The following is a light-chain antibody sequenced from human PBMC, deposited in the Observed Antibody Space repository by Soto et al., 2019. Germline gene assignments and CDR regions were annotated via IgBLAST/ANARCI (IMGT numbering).Light chain of an antibody. V-gene: IGLV2-14*01. CDR2: EVR. CDR3: CSYTRTSNHSL. J-gene: IGLJ1*01. Sequence: QSVLTQPASVSGSPGQSITISCTGTSSDIGGYDYVSWYQQRPGKAPKLMIYEVRYRPSGVSNRFSGSKSGNTASLTISGLKAEDEAVYYCCSYTRTSNHSLFGSGPKVT. CDR1: SSDIGGYDY.